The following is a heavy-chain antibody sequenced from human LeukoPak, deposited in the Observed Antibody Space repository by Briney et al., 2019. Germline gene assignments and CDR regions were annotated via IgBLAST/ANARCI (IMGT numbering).Heavy chain of an antibody. D-gene: IGHD2-15*01. Sequence: SETLSLTCAVSGGSINSYYWSWIRQPPGQGLEWIGYIYYRGSTNYNPSLKSRVTISVDTSKNQFSLKLNSVTAADTAVYYCARHPSGVAATGFDYWGQGTLVTVSS. CDR3: ARHPSGVAATGFDY. CDR1: GGSINSYY. V-gene: IGHV4-59*08. J-gene: IGHJ4*02. CDR2: IYYRGST.